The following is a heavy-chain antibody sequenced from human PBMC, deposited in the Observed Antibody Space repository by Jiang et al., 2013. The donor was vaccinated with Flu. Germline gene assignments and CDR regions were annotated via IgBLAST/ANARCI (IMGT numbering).Heavy chain of an antibody. Sequence: EVQLLESGGGLVQPGGSLRLSCAASGFTFSSYAMSWVRQAPGKGLEWVSAISGSGGSTYYADSVKGRFTISRDNSKNTLYLQMNSLRAEDTAVYYCAKAPIPVIIGGCEFDYWGQGTLVTVSS. CDR2: ISGSGGST. D-gene: IGHD3-10*01. CDR3: AKAPIPVIIGGCEFDY. CDR1: GFTFSSYA. J-gene: IGHJ4*02. V-gene: IGHV3-23*01.